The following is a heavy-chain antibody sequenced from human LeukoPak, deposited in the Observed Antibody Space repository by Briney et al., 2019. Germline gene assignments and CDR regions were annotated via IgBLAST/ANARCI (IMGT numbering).Heavy chain of an antibody. D-gene: IGHD1-26*01. CDR2: INPNSGGT. CDR1: GYTFTGYY. Sequence: ASVKVSCKASGYTFTGYYMHWVRQAPGQGLEGMGWINPNSGGTNYAQKFQGRVSVTRDTSVRTAYMELSRLTSDDTAVYYCARGGTVGARNWFDPWGQGTLVTVSS. CDR3: ARGGTVGARNWFDP. V-gene: IGHV1-2*02. J-gene: IGHJ5*02.